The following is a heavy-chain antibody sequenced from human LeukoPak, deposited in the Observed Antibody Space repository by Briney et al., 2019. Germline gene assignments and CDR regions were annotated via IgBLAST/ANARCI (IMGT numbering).Heavy chain of an antibody. J-gene: IGHJ3*02. CDR3: ARDRLDEYYYDSRDHDAFDI. V-gene: IGHV4-59*11. CDR2: IYYSGST. CDR1: GGSISSHY. D-gene: IGHD3-22*01. Sequence: PSETLSLTCTVSGGSISSHYWSWIRQPPGKGLEWIGYIYYSGSTNYNPSLKSRVTISVDTSKNQFSLKLSSVTAADTAVYYCARDRLDEYYYDSRDHDAFDIWGQGTMVTVSS.